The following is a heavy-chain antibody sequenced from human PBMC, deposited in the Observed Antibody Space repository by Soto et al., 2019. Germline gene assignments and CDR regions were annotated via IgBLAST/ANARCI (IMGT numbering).Heavy chain of an antibody. J-gene: IGHJ4*02. Sequence: PGGSLILSCAASGFTFSSYAMHWVRQAPGKGLEWVAVISYDGSNKYYADSVKGRFTISRDNSKNTLYLQMNSLRAEDTAVYYGARDRPYYYDSSGYYHLWYWCQGT. CDR2: ISYDGSNK. CDR3: ARDRPYYYDSSGYYHLWY. CDR1: GFTFSSYA. V-gene: IGHV3-30-3*01. D-gene: IGHD3-22*01.